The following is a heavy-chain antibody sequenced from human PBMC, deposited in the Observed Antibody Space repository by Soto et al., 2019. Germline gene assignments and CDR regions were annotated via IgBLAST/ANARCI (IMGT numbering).Heavy chain of an antibody. J-gene: IGHJ6*02. V-gene: IGHV3-64*04. CDR3: ARDRGYYYDSSGRGMDV. CDR1: GFTFGSYA. CDR2: INYNGVNR. D-gene: IGHD3-22*01. Sequence: PGGSLRLSCSASGFTFGSYAVHWVRQAPGRGLEYVAAINYNGVNRYYADSVKGRFTISRDNSKNTLYLQMNSLRAEDTAVYYCARDRGYYYDSSGRGMDVWGQGTTVTVSS.